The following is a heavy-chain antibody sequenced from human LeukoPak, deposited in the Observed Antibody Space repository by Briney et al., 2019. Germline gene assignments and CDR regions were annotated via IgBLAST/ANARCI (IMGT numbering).Heavy chain of an antibody. J-gene: IGHJ4*02. V-gene: IGHV4-34*01. Sequence: SETLSLTCAVSGGSFSGNYWTWIRQPPGKGLEWVGEFTHVGDTNYNPSLKNRVSISVDTSENQFSLRLTSVTAVDTAVYYCARGNRQLAYYGSGSRLPFDSWGQGTLVTVSS. CDR2: FTHVGDT. CDR3: ARGNRQLAYYGSGSRLPFDS. D-gene: IGHD3-10*01. CDR1: GGSFSGNY.